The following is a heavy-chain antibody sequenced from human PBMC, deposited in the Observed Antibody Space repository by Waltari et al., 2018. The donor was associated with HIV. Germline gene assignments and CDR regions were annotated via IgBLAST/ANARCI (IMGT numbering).Heavy chain of an antibody. D-gene: IGHD6-19*01. CDR1: GYTFTSYG. V-gene: IGHV1-18*01. CDR3: ARGIPSSSGWSVSDY. Sequence: QVQLVQSGAEVKKPGASVQVSCKASGYTFTSYGTRWVRQAPGQGLEWMGWISAYNGNTHYAQKLQGRVTMTTDTSTSTAYMELRSLRSDDTAVYYCARGIPSSSGWSVSDYWGQGTLVTVSS. J-gene: IGHJ4*02. CDR2: ISAYNGNT.